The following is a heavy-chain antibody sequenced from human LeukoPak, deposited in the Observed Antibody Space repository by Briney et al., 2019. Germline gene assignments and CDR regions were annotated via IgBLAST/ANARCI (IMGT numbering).Heavy chain of an antibody. D-gene: IGHD6-13*01. CDR3: AKASSAGDSSSWNY. CDR1: GFTFSSYG. CDR2: ISGSGGST. J-gene: IGHJ4*02. V-gene: IGHV3-23*01. Sequence: GGSLRLSCAASGFTFSSYGMSWVRQAPGKGLEWVSAISGSGGSTYYADSVKGRFTISRDNSKKTLHLQMNSLRAEDTAIYYCAKASSAGDSSSWNYWGQGILVTVSS.